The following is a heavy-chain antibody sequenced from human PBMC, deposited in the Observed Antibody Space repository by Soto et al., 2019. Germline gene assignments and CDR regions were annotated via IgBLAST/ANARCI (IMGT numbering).Heavy chain of an antibody. V-gene: IGHV1-18*01. CDR1: GYTFTSYG. J-gene: IGHJ4*02. CDR2: ISAYNGNT. Sequence: ASVKVSCKASGYTFTSYGISWVRQAPGQGLEWMGWISAYNGNTNYAQKLQGRVTMTTDTSTSTAYMELRSLRSDDTAVYYCASTVSGTGSYYDFWSGYYGDWGQGTLVTVAS. CDR3: ASTVSGTGSYYDFWSGYYGD. D-gene: IGHD3-3*01.